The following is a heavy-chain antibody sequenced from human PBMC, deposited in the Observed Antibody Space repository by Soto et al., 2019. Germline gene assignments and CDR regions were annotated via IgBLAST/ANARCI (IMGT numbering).Heavy chain of an antibody. V-gene: IGHV3-23*01. CDR3: AKDSSGYPTYFDY. Sequence: GGSLRLSCAASGFTFSSYAMSWVRQAPGKGLEWVSAISGSGGSTYYADSVKGRFTISRDNSKNTLYLQMNSLRAEDMAVYYCAKDSSGYPTYFDYWGQGTLVTVSS. J-gene: IGHJ4*02. CDR2: ISGSGGST. D-gene: IGHD3-22*01. CDR1: GFTFSSYA.